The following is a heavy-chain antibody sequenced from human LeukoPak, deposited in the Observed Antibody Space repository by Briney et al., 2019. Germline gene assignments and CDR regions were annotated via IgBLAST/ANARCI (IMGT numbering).Heavy chain of an antibody. CDR2: ISSGGIST. CDR3: ARDTIVAATKVGSFEY. V-gene: IGHV3-23*01. J-gene: IGHJ4*02. Sequence: SGGSLRLSCAASGFTFSSYAMSWVRQAPGKGLEWVSSISSGGISTNYADSVKGRFTISRDNSKNTLFLQMNSLRVEDTAVYYCARDTIVAATKVGSFEYRGQGTLVTVSS. D-gene: IGHD1-26*01. CDR1: GFTFSSYA.